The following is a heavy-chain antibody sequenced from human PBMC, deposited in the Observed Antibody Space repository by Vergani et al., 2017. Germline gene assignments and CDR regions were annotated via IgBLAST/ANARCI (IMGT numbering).Heavy chain of an antibody. CDR3: ARQVVVVAATYYYYYMDV. D-gene: IGHD2-15*01. Sequence: QVQLQESGPGLVKPSETLSLTCTVSGGSISSYHWSWIRQPPGKGLEWIGNIYYSGSTNYNPSLKSRDTISVDTSKNQFSLKLSCVTAADTAVYYCARQVVVVAATYYYYYMDVWGKGTTVTVSS. CDR2: IYYSGST. V-gene: IGHV4-59*08. J-gene: IGHJ6*03. CDR1: GGSISSYH.